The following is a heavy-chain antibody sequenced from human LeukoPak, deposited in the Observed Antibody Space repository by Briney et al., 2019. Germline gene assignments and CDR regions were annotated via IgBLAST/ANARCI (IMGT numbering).Heavy chain of an antibody. J-gene: IGHJ5*02. Sequence: GASVKVSCKASGYTFTSYDINWVRQATGQGLEWMGWMNPNSGNTGYAQKFQGRVTMTRNTSISTAYMELSSLRSEDTAVYYCAREARIAAAGTRNWFDPWGQGTLVTVSS. D-gene: IGHD6-13*01. CDR3: AREARIAAAGTRNWFDP. CDR1: GYTFTSYD. V-gene: IGHV1-8*01. CDR2: MNPNSGNT.